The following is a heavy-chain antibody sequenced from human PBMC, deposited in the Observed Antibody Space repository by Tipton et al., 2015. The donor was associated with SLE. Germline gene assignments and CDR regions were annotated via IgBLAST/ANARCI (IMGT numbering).Heavy chain of an antibody. J-gene: IGHJ4*02. Sequence: TLSLTCTVSGGTIRSSNNYWDCIRPPPGKGLEWIGTIYYSGRTDYNPSLKSRVTMSVDTSMNQFSLKLSSVTAADTAVYYCARRRFQSASDYWGQGTLVSVSS. CDR3: ARRRFQSASDY. CDR1: GGTIRSSNNY. V-gene: IGHV4-39*07. CDR2: IYYSGRT. D-gene: IGHD2-21*01.